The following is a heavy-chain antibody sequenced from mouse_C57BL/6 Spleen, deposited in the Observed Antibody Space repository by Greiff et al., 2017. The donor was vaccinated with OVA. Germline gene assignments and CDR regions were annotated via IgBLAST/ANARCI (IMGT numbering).Heavy chain of an antibody. J-gene: IGHJ1*03. CDR3: ARDWGSITTPWYFDV. V-gene: IGHV5-6*01. CDR1: GFTFSSYG. Sequence: EVQGVESGGDLVKPGGSLKLSCAASGFTFSSYGMSWVRQTPDKRLEWVATISSGGSYTYYPDSVKGRFTISRDNAKNTLYLQMSSLKSEDTAMYYCARDWGSITTPWYFDVWGTGTTVTVSS. D-gene: IGHD1-1*01. CDR2: ISSGGSYT.